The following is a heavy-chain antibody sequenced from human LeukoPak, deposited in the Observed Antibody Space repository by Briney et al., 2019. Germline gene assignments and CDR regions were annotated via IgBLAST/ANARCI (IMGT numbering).Heavy chain of an antibody. CDR1: GGSIIVAAYS. CDR2: IYHTGRT. J-gene: IGHJ2*01. CDR3: ARRPYDSSGYYYVNWYFDL. Sequence: PSQTLSLTCAVSGGSIIVAAYSWSWIRQPPGKGLEWVGYIYHTGRTYSNPSLKSRVTVSVDRSKNQFSLKLSSVTAADTAVYSCARRPYDSSGYYYVNWYFDLWGRGTLVTVSS. D-gene: IGHD3-22*01. V-gene: IGHV4-30-2*01.